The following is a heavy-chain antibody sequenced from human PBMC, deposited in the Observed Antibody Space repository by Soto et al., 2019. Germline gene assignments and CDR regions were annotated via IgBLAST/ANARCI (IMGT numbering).Heavy chain of an antibody. V-gene: IGHV4-59*01. D-gene: IGHD5-12*01. J-gene: IGHJ4*02. CDR1: GGSISSYY. CDR2: IYYSGST. Sequence: SETLSLTCTVSGGSISSYYWSWIRQPPGKGLEWIGYIYYSGSTNYNPSLKSRVTISVDTSKNQFSLKLSSVTAADTAVYYCASRLYSGYEEEYGAFDYWGQGTLVTVYS. CDR3: ASRLYSGYEEEYGAFDY.